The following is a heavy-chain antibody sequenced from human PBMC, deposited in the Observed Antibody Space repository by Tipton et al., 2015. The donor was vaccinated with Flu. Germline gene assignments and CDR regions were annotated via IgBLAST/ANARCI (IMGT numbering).Heavy chain of an antibody. CDR1: GDSIRSSNYY. CDR3: ARRDYSNYVSEPKNWFDP. Sequence: TLSLTCGVSGDSIRSSNYYWGWIRQPPGKGLEWIGNTFHSGNTYLNPSLKSRVTISIDTPRNQFSLKVSSVTAADTAVYYCARRDYSNYVSEPKNWFDPWGQGALVTVSS. D-gene: IGHD4-11*01. J-gene: IGHJ5*02. V-gene: IGHV4-39*07. CDR2: TFHSGNT.